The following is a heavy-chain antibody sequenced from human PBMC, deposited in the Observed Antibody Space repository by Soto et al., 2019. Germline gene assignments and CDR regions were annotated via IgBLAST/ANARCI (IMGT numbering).Heavy chain of an antibody. D-gene: IGHD3-3*01. CDR2: IIPIFGTT. CDR1: GGTFSSYA. V-gene: IGHV1-69*05. CDR3: ARDGVRFLEWYTFDY. J-gene: IGHJ4*02. Sequence: ASVKVSCKASGGTFSSYAISWVRQAPGQGLEWMGGIIPIFGTTNYAQKFQGRVTITTDESTSTAYMELRSLRSDDTAVYYCARDGVRFLEWYTFDYWGQGTLVTVSS.